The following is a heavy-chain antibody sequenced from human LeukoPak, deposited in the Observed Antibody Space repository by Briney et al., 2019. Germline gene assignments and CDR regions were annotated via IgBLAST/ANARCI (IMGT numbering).Heavy chain of an antibody. J-gene: IGHJ5*02. D-gene: IGHD3-10*01. Sequence: ASVKVSCKASGYTFTGYYMHWVRQAPAQGLEWMGWINPNSGGTNYAQKFQGWVTMTRDTSISTAYMELSRLRSDDTAVYYCARDTGALWFGEPNWFDPWGQGTLVTVSS. CDR2: INPNSGGT. CDR1: GYTFTGYY. V-gene: IGHV1-2*04. CDR3: ARDTGALWFGEPNWFDP.